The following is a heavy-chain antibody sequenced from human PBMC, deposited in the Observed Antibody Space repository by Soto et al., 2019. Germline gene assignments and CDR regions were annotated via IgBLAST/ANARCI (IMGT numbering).Heavy chain of an antibody. D-gene: IGHD4-17*01. Sequence: SETLSLTCTVSGGSISSGDYYWSWIRQPPGKGLEWIGYIYYSGSTYYNPSLKSRGTISVDTSKNPFSLKLSSVTAADTAVYYCARGQFDPSYDYGDYGGEDNWFDPWGQGTLVTVSS. CDR3: ARGQFDPSYDYGDYGGEDNWFDP. CDR2: IYYSGST. CDR1: GGSISSGDYY. V-gene: IGHV4-30-4*01. J-gene: IGHJ5*02.